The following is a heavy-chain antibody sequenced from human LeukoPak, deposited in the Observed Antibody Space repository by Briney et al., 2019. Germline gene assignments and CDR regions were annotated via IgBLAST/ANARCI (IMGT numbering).Heavy chain of an antibody. D-gene: IGHD5-12*01. CDR1: GGSFSGYY. Sequence: SETLSLTCAVYGGSFSGYYWSWIRQPPGKGLEWIGEINHSGSTNYNPSLKSRVTISVDTSKNQFSLKLSSVTAADTAVYYCARGVNGYDGEYYFDYWGQGTLVTVSS. CDR3: ARGVNGYDGEYYFDY. CDR2: INHSGST. J-gene: IGHJ4*02. V-gene: IGHV4-34*01.